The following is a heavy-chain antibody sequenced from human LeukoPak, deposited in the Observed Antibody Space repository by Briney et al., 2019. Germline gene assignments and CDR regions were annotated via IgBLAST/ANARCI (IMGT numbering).Heavy chain of an antibody. CDR1: GFTFSSYE. CDR3: ARDTVDY. D-gene: IGHD4-11*01. V-gene: IGHV3-7*01. Sequence: PGGSLRLSCAASGFTFSSYEMNWVRQAPGKGLEWVANIKQDGSEKYYVDSVKGRFTISRDNTKNSLYLQMNSLRAEDTAVYYCARDTVDYWGQGTLVTVSS. J-gene: IGHJ4*02. CDR2: IKQDGSEK.